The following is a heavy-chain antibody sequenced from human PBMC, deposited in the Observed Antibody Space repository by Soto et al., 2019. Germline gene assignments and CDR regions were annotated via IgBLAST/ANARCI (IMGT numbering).Heavy chain of an antibody. CDR3: ARADYGDYVGLDP. V-gene: IGHV4-59*01. CDR2: IYYSGST. J-gene: IGHJ5*02. D-gene: IGHD4-17*01. CDR1: GGSISSYY. Sequence: SETLSLTCTVSGGSISSYYWSWIRQPPGKGLEWIGYIYYSGSTNYNPSLKSRVTISVDTSKNQFSLKLSSVTAADTAVYYCARADYGDYVGLDPWGQGTLVTVSS.